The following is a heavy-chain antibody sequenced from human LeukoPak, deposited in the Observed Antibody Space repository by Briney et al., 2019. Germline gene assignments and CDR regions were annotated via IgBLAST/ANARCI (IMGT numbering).Heavy chain of an antibody. Sequence: PSETLSLTCAVSGYSISSGYYWGWIRQPPGKGLERIGSIYHSGSTYYNPSLKSRVTIPVDTSKNQFSMKLSSVTAADTAVYYCASLGADSSGWAIDYWGQGTLVTVSS. CDR3: ASLGADSSGWAIDY. CDR2: IYHSGST. D-gene: IGHD6-19*01. J-gene: IGHJ4*02. V-gene: IGHV4-38-2*01. CDR1: GYSISSGYY.